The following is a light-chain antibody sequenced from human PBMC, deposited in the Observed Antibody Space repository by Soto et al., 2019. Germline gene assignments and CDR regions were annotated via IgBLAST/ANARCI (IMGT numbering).Light chain of an antibody. CDR1: SSDVGGSNF. V-gene: IGLV2-14*03. J-gene: IGLJ1*01. CDR2: DVA. Sequence: QSALTQPASVSASPGQSITISCTGTSSDVGGSNFVSWYQQHPGKPPKLIIYDVATRPSEVSNRFSGSKSGSTASLIISRLQTEDEADYYCVSFTSSTTYVFGSGTKLTVL. CDR3: VSFTSSTTYV.